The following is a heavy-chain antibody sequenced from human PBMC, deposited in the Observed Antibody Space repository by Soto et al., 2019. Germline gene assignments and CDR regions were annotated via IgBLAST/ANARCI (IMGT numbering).Heavy chain of an antibody. J-gene: IGHJ4*02. Sequence: EVQLVESGGGLVQPGRSLRLSCAASGFTFDDYAMHWVRQSPGKGLAWVAGLSWNSGIIIYADSVKGRFTISRDNAKNSLYLKMNSLRAEDTAFYYCAKDRDPEETSDGGDYIDSWGQGTQVTVAS. V-gene: IGHV3-9*01. CDR3: AKDRDPEETSDGGDYIDS. CDR1: GFTFDDYA. CDR2: LSWNSGII. D-gene: IGHD3-10*01.